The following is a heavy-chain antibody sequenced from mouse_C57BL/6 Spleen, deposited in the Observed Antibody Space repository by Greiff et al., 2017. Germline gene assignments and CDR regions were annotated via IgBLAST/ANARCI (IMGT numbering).Heavy chain of an antibody. V-gene: IGHV5-16*01. CDR3: ARDTMITTFDV. CDR2: INYDGSST. Sequence: EVKVVESEGGLVQPGSSMKLSCTASGFTFSDYYMAWVRQVPEKGLEWVANINYDGSSTYYLDSLKSRFIISRDNAKNILYLQMSSLKSEDTATYYCARDTMITTFDVWGTGTTVTVSS. CDR1: GFTFSDYY. D-gene: IGHD2-4*01. J-gene: IGHJ1*03.